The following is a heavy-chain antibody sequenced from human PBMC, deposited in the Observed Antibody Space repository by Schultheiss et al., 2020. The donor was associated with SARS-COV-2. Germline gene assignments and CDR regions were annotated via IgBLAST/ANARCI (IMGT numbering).Heavy chain of an antibody. D-gene: IGHD5-12*01. V-gene: IGHV3-33*08. J-gene: IGHJ6*02. CDR1: GFTFSSYG. CDR2: IWYDGSNK. CDR3: ARGRVATKTPDYYYYYGMDV. Sequence: GGSLRLSCAASGFTFSSYGMHWVRQAPGKGLEWVAVIWYDGSNKYYADSVKGRFTISRDNSKNTLYLQMNSLRAEDTAVYYCARGRVATKTPDYYYYYGMDVWGQGTTVTVSS.